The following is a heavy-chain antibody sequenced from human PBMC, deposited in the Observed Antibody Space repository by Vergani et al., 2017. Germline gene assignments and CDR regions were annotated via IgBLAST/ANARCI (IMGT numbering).Heavy chain of an antibody. CDR3: ARNSPGGGRVFSAGWYVVL. Sequence: QVQLVQSGAEVKKPGSSVKVSCKASGGPFKKSAISWVRQVPGQGLEWMGRIITCFGTTDYAQKFQGRFTMIADEFTKPVDMQLSNLRSGDTAVYYCARNSPGGGRVFSAGWYVVLLGRGTLGTVS. CDR2: IITCFGTT. V-gene: IGHV1-69*13. CDR1: GGPFKKSA. D-gene: IGHD5/OR15-5a*01. J-gene: IGHJ2*01.